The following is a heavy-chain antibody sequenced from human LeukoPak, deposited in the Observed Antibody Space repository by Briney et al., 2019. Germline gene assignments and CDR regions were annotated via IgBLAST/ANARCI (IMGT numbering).Heavy chain of an antibody. V-gene: IGHV1-8*01. Sequence: GASVKVSCKASGYTFINYDIMWVRQATGQGLEWMGWMNSNSGNTGYAQKFQGRVTMTRDTSMSTAYMELSSPRFEDTAVYYCTRGRGGTIVRGYMDYWGQGTLVTVSS. D-gene: IGHD3-10*01. CDR2: MNSNSGNT. CDR3: TRGRGGTIVRGYMDY. J-gene: IGHJ4*02. CDR1: GYTFINYD.